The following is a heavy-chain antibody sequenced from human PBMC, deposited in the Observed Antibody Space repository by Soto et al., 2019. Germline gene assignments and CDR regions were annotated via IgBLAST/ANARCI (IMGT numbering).Heavy chain of an antibody. CDR3: ARDFYYDSSGYYMGLDY. J-gene: IGHJ4*02. D-gene: IGHD3-22*01. CDR1: GYTFTSYA. Sequence: QVQLVQSGAEVKKPGASVKVSCKASGYTFTSYAMHWVRQAPGQRLEWMGWINAGNGNTKYSQKFQGRVTITRDTSASTAYMELSSLRSEDTAVYYCARDFYYDSSGYYMGLDYCGQGTLVTVSS. V-gene: IGHV1-3*01. CDR2: INAGNGNT.